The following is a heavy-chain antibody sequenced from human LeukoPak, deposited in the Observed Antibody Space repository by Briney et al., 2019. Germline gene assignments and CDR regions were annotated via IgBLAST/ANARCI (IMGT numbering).Heavy chain of an antibody. V-gene: IGHV4-59*01. CDR3: ARQDSSGLKFDP. D-gene: IGHD3-22*01. J-gene: IGHJ5*02. Sequence: SETLSLTCTVSGGSISSYYWSWIRQPPGKGLEWIGYIYYSGSTNYNPPLKSRVTISVDTSKNQFSLKLSSVTAADTAVYYCARQDSSGLKFDPWGQGTLVTVSS. CDR2: IYYSGST. CDR1: GGSISSYY.